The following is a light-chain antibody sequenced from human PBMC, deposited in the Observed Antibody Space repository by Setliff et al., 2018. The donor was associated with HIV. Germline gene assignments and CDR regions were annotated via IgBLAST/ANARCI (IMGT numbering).Light chain of an antibody. V-gene: IGLV2-11*01. CDR1: SSDVGGYNY. J-gene: IGLJ1*01. CDR2: DVT. CDR3: CSYAGSYIPFV. Sequence: QSVLTQPRSVSGSPGQSVTISCTGTSSDVGGYNYVSWYQQHPGKAPKLMIYDVTKRPSGVPDRFSGSKSGNTASLTISGLQAEDEADYYCCSYAGSYIPFVFGTGT.